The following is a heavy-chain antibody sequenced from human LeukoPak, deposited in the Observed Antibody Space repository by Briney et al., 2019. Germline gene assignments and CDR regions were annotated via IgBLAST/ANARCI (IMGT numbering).Heavy chain of an antibody. CDR1: GYTFNDYY. J-gene: IGHJ4*02. Sequence: GASVKVSFKAAGYTFNDYYLHWGRQAPGQGREWMGWINPNRGGTEYAQKFQDRVTMTRDASVSTVYVELNRLRSDDTAVYYCARGAAAYSSGPLDLWGQGTLVTASS. V-gene: IGHV1-2*02. CDR2: INPNRGGT. CDR3: ARGAAAYSSGPLDL. D-gene: IGHD6-19*01.